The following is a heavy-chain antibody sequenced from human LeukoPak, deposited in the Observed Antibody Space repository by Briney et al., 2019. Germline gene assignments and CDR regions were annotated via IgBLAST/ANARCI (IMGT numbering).Heavy chain of an antibody. Sequence: SETLSLTCTVSGASISSYYWNWIRQPPGKGPEWIGYIYYSGSTNYNPSLKSRVTISVDTSKNQFSLKLSSVTAADTAVYYCARGSSGWFNWFDPWGQGTLVTVSS. CDR3: ARGSSGWFNWFDP. CDR1: GASISSYY. J-gene: IGHJ5*02. CDR2: IYYSGST. D-gene: IGHD6-19*01. V-gene: IGHV4-59*01.